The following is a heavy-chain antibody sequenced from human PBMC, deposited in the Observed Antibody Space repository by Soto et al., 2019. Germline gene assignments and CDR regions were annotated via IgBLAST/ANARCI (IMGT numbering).Heavy chain of an antibody. Sequence: ASVKVSCKASGYTFTSYGISWVRQAPGQGLGWMGWISAYNGNTNSAQKLQGRVTMTTDTSTSTAYMELRSLRSDDTAVYYCARDRYDFWSGYYLYYYYGMDVWGQGTTVTVSS. CDR2: ISAYNGNT. CDR3: ARDRYDFWSGYYLYYYYGMDV. V-gene: IGHV1-18*04. J-gene: IGHJ6*02. CDR1: GYTFTSYG. D-gene: IGHD3-3*01.